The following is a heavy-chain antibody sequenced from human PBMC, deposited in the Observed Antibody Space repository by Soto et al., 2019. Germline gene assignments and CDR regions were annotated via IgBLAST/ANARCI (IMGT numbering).Heavy chain of an antibody. J-gene: IGHJ4*02. CDR3: ARDNMYYYDSSGSFDY. V-gene: IGHV3-33*01. Sequence: QVQLVESGGGVVQPGRSLRLSCAASGFTFSSYGMHWVRQAPGKGLEWVAVIWYDGSNKYYGDSVKGRFTISRDNSKNTLYLQMNSLRAEDTAVYYCARDNMYYYDSSGSFDYWGQGTLVTVSS. CDR2: IWYDGSNK. CDR1: GFTFSSYG. D-gene: IGHD3-22*01.